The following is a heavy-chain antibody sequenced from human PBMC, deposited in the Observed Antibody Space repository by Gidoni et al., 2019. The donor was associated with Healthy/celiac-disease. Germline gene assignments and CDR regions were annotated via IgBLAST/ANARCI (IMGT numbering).Heavy chain of an antibody. CDR1: GFTFSSYA. CDR2: ISGSGGST. Sequence: LQLLESGGCLVQPGASLILSCAASGFTFSSYAMSWVRQAPGKGLEWVSAISGSGGSTYNADSEKDRFTISRDNTKNTLYLQMNSRRAEDTAVYYCAKGLAAAGYYFDYWGQGTLVTVSS. V-gene: IGHV3-23*01. D-gene: IGHD6-13*01. J-gene: IGHJ4*02. CDR3: AKGLAAAGYYFDY.